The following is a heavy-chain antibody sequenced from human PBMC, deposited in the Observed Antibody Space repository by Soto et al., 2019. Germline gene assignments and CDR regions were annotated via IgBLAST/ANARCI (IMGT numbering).Heavy chain of an antibody. D-gene: IGHD3-22*01. V-gene: IGHV1-8*01. CDR1: GYTFTSYY. CDR3: AREAEDSSGYYEDY. CDR2: MNPNSGNT. Sequence: ASVKVSCKASGYTFTSYYINWVRQATGQGLEWMGWMNPNSGNTGYAQKFQGRVTMTRNTSISTAYMELSSLRSEDTAVYYCAREAEDSSGYYEDYWGQGTLVTVSS. J-gene: IGHJ4*02.